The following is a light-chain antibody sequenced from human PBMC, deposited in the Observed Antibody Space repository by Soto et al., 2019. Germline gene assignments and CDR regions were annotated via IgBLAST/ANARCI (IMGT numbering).Light chain of an antibody. CDR3: QAWDSNIVL. V-gene: IGLV3-1*01. CDR2: QDN. J-gene: IGLJ3*02. Sequence: SYELTQPPSVSVSPGQPVTITCSGDKLGDKYACWFQQKPGQSPVLVICQDNKRPSGIPERFSGSNSGNTATLTISGTQAMDEADYYCQAWDSNIVLFGGGTKLTVL. CDR1: KLGDKY.